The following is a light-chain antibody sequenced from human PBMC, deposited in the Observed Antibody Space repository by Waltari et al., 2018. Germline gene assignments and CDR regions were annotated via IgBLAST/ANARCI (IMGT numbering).Light chain of an antibody. CDR2: DVS. J-gene: IGLJ1*01. Sequence: QSALTQPASVSGSPGQSITISCTGTTSDDGGYNYVSWYQQHPGKAPKLMIYDVSKRPSGVSNRFSGSKSGNTASLTISGLQAEDEADYYCSSYTSSSTLYVFGTGTKVTVL. CDR1: TSDDGGYNY. CDR3: SSYTSSSTLYV. V-gene: IGLV2-14*01.